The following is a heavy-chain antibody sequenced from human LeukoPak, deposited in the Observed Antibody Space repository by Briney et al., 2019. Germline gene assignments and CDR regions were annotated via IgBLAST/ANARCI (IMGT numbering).Heavy chain of an antibody. CDR2: INPSGGST. J-gene: IGHJ4*02. V-gene: IGHV1-46*01. CDR1: GYTFTSYY. D-gene: IGHD3-22*01. CDR3: ARGNTYYYDSSGYGVPYYFDY. Sequence: ASVKVSCKASGYTFTSYYMHWVRQAPGQGLEWMGIINPSGGSTSYAQKFQGRVTMTRDTSTSTVYMELSSLRSEDTAVYYCARGNTYYYDSSGYGVPYYFDYWGQGTLVTVSS.